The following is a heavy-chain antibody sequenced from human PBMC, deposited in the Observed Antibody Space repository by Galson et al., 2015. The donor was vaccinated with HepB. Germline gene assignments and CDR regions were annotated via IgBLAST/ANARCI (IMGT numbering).Heavy chain of an antibody. CDR1: GFTFSSYA. CDR2: ISYDGSNK. J-gene: IGHJ4*02. Sequence: SLRLSCAASGFTFSSYAMHWVRQAPGKGLEWVAVISYDGSNKYYADSVKGRFTISRDNSKNTLYLQMNSLRPEDTAVYYCARAFSGEPNLQYFFYWGQGTLITVSS. D-gene: IGHD3-9*01. V-gene: IGHV3-30-3*01. CDR3: ARAFSGEPNLQYFFY.